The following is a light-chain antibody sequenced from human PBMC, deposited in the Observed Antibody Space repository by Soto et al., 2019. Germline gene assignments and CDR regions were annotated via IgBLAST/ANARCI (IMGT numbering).Light chain of an antibody. V-gene: IGLV4-60*03. Sequence: QLVLTQSSSASASLGSSVKLTCTLSSGHSSYIIAWPQQQPGKAPRYLMKLEGSGSYNKGSGVPDRFSGSSSGADRYLTISDLQSEDEADYYCETWDSNAVVFGGGTKLTVL. CDR1: SGHSSYI. J-gene: IGLJ2*01. CDR2: LEGSGSY. CDR3: ETWDSNAVV.